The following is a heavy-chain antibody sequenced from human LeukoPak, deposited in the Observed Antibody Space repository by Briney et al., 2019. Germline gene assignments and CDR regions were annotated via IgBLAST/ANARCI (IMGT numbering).Heavy chain of an antibody. V-gene: IGHV4-59*01. Sequence: SETLSLTCTVSGGSISSYYWSWIRQPPGKGLEWIGYIYYSGSTNYNPSLKSRVTIPVDTSKDQFSLKLSSVTAADTAVYYCARAKELLWFGELLPLIHFDYWGQGTLVTVSS. CDR1: GGSISSYY. J-gene: IGHJ4*02. CDR3: ARAKELLWFGELLPLIHFDY. CDR2: IYYSGST. D-gene: IGHD3-10*01.